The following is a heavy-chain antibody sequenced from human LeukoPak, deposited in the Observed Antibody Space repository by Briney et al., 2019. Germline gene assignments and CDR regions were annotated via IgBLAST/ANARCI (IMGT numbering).Heavy chain of an antibody. J-gene: IGHJ2*01. V-gene: IGHV4-59*08. D-gene: IGHD3-3*01. Sequence: KPSETLSLTCTVSGGSISSYYWSWMRQPPGKGLEWIGYIYGSGTTNYNPSLKSRVTISVDTSKNQFSLNLSSVTAADTAVYYCARHPRRVANWYFDLWGRGTLVTVSS. CDR1: GGSISSYY. CDR2: IYGSGTT. CDR3: ARHPRRVANWYFDL.